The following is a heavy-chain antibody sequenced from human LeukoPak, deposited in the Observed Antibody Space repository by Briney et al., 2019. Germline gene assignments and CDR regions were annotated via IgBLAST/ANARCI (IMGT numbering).Heavy chain of an antibody. CDR2: ISAYNGNT. CDR1: GYTFTSYG. D-gene: IGHD2-8*01. J-gene: IGHJ4*02. V-gene: IGHV1-18*01. CDR3: ARSAVYPGYYFDH. Sequence: ASVTVSFKASGYTFTSYGISWVRQAPGQGLEWMGWISAYNGNTNYAQKLQGRVTMTTDTSTSTAYMELRSLRSDDTAVYYCARSAVYPGYYFDHWGQGTLVTVSS.